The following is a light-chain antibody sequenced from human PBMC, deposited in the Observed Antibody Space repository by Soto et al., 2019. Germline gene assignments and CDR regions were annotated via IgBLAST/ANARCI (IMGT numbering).Light chain of an antibody. CDR1: SGHSNYV. CDR2: VNSDGSH. V-gene: IGLV4-69*01. Sequence: QSVLTQSPSASASLGASVKLTCTLSSGHSNYVIAWHQQQPEKGPRYLMKVNSDGSHRKGDGIPDRFSGSSSGAQRYLTISSLQSEDEADYYCQTWGTGIRVFGTGTKLTVL. J-gene: IGLJ1*01. CDR3: QTWGTGIRV.